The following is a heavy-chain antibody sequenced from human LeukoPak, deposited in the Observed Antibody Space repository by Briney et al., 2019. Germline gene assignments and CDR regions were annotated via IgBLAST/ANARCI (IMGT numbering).Heavy chain of an antibody. J-gene: IGHJ6*04. D-gene: IGHD2-15*01. CDR3: VTWGLKGDCSGGSCHWGV. CDR1: GFTFSSYA. Sequence: GGSLRLYCAASGFTFSSYAMSWVRQAPGKGLVWVSSISGSGSSTYYADSVKGRFTISRATSTITLYLQMSSMGAEDTAVYYSVTWGLKGDCSGGSCHWGVWGKGTTVTVSS. CDR2: ISGSGSST. V-gene: IGHV3-23*01.